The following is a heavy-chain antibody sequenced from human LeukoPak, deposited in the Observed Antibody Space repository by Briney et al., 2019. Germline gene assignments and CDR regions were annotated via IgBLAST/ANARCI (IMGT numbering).Heavy chain of an antibody. Sequence: PGRSLRLSCAASGFTFSYYGMSWVRKAPGKGLEWVSAISGSGGSTYYADSVKGRFTISRDNSKNTLYLQMNSLRAEDTAVYYCAKDLEYYGSGSYSPFDYWGQGTLVTVSS. CDR3: AKDLEYYGSGSYSPFDY. J-gene: IGHJ4*02. CDR1: GFTFSYYG. D-gene: IGHD3-10*01. V-gene: IGHV3-23*01. CDR2: ISGSGGST.